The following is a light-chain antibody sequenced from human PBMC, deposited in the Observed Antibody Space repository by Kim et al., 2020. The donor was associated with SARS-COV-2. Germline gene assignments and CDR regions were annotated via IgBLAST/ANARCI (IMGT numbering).Light chain of an antibody. J-gene: IGKJ4*01. CDR1: QDIRIY. V-gene: IGKV1-33*01. Sequence: ASVGDRVTITCQASQDIRIYLNWYQQKLGKAPKVLISGASNLETGVPSRFSGSGSGTEYAFTISSLQPEDIAMYFCQQYDNLPLTFGGGTKVDIK. CDR3: QQYDNLPLT. CDR2: GAS.